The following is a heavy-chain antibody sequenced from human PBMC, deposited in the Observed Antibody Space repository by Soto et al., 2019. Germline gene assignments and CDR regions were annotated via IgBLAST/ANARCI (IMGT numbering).Heavy chain of an antibody. J-gene: IGHJ4*02. V-gene: IGHV1-24*01. Sequence: GSSVKVSCKVSGYTLTELSMHWVLQAPGKGLEWMGGFDPEDGETIYAQKFQGRVTMTEDTSTDTAYMELSSLRSEDTAVYYCATDPKNYYDSSGSPVGGYWGQGTLVTASS. D-gene: IGHD3-22*01. CDR2: FDPEDGET. CDR3: ATDPKNYYDSSGSPVGGY. CDR1: GYTLTELS.